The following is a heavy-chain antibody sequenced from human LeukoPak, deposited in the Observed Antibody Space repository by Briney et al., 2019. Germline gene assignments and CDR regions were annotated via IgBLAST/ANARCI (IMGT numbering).Heavy chain of an antibody. CDR1: GYTFTSYY. J-gene: IGHJ4*02. CDR2: INPSGGST. V-gene: IGHV1-46*01. CDR3: AGARRSHPSTH. Sequence: ASVKVSCKASGYTFTSYYMHWVRQAPGQGLEWMGIINPSGGSTSYAQKFQGRVTMSRDTSTSTVYMELSSLRSEDTAVYYCAGARRSHPSTHWGQGTLVTVSS.